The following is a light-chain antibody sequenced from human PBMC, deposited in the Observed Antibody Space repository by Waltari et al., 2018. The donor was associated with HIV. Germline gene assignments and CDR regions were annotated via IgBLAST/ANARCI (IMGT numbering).Light chain of an antibody. V-gene: IGKV1-12*01. Sequence: DIQMTQSPSSVSASVGDRVNITCRASQGISNWLGWYQQRPGKAPKLLIFGASRLQSGVPARFSGSGSGTHFTLSILSLQPEDYATYFCQQANSFPLTFGGGTRVEIK. CDR1: QGISNW. CDR2: GAS. CDR3: QQANSFPLT. J-gene: IGKJ4*01.